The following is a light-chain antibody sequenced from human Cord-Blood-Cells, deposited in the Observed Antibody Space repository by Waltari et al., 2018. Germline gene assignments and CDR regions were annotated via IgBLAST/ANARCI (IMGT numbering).Light chain of an antibody. Sequence: EIVMTQSPATLSASPGERATLPCRASQSVSSNLPWYQQKPGQAPRLLIYGASTRATGIPARFSGSGSGTEFTLTISSLQSEDFAVYYCQQYNNWPPWTFGQGTKVEIK. J-gene: IGKJ1*01. CDR1: QSVSSN. V-gene: IGKV3-15*01. CDR2: GAS. CDR3: QQYNNWPPWT.